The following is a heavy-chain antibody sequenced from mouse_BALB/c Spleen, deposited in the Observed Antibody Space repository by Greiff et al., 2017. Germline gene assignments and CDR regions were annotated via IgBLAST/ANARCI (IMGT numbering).Heavy chain of an antibody. CDR3: ARDGPFITTPWFAY. J-gene: IGHJ3*01. Sequence: EVQVVESGGGLVKPGGSLKLSCAASGFTFSDYYMYWVRQTPEKRLEWVATISDGGSYTYYPDSVKGRFTISRDNAKNNLYLQMSSLKSEDTAMYYCARDGPFITTPWFAYWGQGTLVTVSA. CDR2: ISDGGSYT. CDR1: GFTFSDYY. D-gene: IGHD1-1*01. V-gene: IGHV5-4*02.